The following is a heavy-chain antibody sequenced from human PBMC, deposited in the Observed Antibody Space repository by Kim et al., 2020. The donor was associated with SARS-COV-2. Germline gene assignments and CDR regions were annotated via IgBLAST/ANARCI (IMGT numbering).Heavy chain of an antibody. CDR1: GFTFSNAW. CDR3: TTDLRGGTVDYDILTGYHYYYGMDV. J-gene: IGHJ6*02. D-gene: IGHD3-9*01. Sequence: GGSLRLSCAASGFTFSNAWMSWVRQAPGKGLEWVGRIKSKTDGGTTDYAAPVKGRFTISRDDSKNTLYLQMNSLKTEDTAVYYCTTDLRGGTVDYDILTGYHYYYGMDVWGQGTTVTVSS. V-gene: IGHV3-15*01. CDR2: IKSKTDGGTT.